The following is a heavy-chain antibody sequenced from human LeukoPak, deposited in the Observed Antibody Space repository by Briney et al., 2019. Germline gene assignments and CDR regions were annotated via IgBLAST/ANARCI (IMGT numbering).Heavy chain of an antibody. CDR2: IYHSGST. Sequence: SSQTLSLTCAVSGGSISSGGYSWSWIRQPPGKGLEWIGYIYHSGSTYYNPSLKSRVTISVDRSKNQFYLKLSSVTAADTAVYYCAREGRYCSGGSCYYYYGMDVWGQGTTVTVSS. D-gene: IGHD2-15*01. V-gene: IGHV4-30-2*01. J-gene: IGHJ6*02. CDR3: AREGRYCSGGSCYYYYGMDV. CDR1: GGSISSGGYS.